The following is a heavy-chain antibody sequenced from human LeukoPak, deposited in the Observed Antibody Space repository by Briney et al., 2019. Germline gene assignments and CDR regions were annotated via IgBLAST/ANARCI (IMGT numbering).Heavy chain of an antibody. CDR2: ISSGSSTI. J-gene: IGHJ4*02. CDR1: GFTFSDCN. V-gene: IGHV3-48*01. Sequence: GSLRLSCAASGFTFSDCNMNWVRQAPGKGLEWVSYISSGSSTIYYADSVRGRFTVSRDNSKNTLYLQMNSLRAEDTAVYYCARDQTYSGSGIYTYFDYWGQGILVTVSS. CDR3: ARDQTYSGSGIYTYFDY. D-gene: IGHD3-10*01.